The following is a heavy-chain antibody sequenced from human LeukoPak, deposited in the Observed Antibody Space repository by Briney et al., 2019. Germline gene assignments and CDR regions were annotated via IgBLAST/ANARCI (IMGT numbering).Heavy chain of an antibody. Sequence: SVKVSCKASGGTFSSYTISWVRQAPGQGLEWMGGIIPIFGTANYAQKFQGRVTITADESTSTAYMELSSLRSEDTAVYYCARLVRGVIITEKDNWFDPWGQGTLVTVSS. D-gene: IGHD3-10*01. CDR3: ARLVRGVIITEKDNWFDP. V-gene: IGHV1-69*13. CDR2: IIPIFGTA. CDR1: GGTFSSYT. J-gene: IGHJ5*02.